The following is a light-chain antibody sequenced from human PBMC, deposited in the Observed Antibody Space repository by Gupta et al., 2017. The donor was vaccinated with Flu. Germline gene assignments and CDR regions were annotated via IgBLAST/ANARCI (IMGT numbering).Light chain of an antibody. CDR1: SSDVGRYNL. CDR2: EDN. J-gene: IGLJ2*01. CDR3: CSYAGGNTLI. Sequence: QSALAQPASVSGSPGQAITISCTGSSSDVGRYNLVSWYQQDPGKAPKLIIYEDNKRPSGVSNRFSGSHSGNTASLTISGLQAEDEADYYCCSYAGGNTLIFGGGTKLTVL. V-gene: IGLV2-23*01.